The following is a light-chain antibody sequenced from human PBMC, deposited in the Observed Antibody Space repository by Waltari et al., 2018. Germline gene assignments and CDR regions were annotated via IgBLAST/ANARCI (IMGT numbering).Light chain of an antibody. J-gene: IGLJ2*01. Sequence: QSVLTQPPSASGTPGQTFSISCSGGSSNLAVKTVHWYQQLPGMAPKLLINGNNQRPSGVPDRFSGSKSGTSASLAISGLQSEDEADYYCAAWDDSLYGRVFGGGTKLTVL. CDR3: AAWDDSLYGRV. CDR2: GNN. CDR1: SSNLAVKT. V-gene: IGLV1-44*01.